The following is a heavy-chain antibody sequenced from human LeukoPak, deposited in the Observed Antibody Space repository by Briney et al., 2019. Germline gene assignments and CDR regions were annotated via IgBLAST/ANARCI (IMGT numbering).Heavy chain of an antibody. J-gene: IGHJ6*02. CDR1: EFTFSRFN. CDR2: ISSSSSSI. V-gene: IGHV3-48*02. Sequence: GGSLRLSCTACEFTFSRFNMNSVRQAPGKGLEWVSYISSSSSSIYYADSVKGRFTVSRDNANTSLYLQMNSLRDEDTAVYYCASSPGLDVWGQGTTVTVSS. CDR3: ASSPGLDV.